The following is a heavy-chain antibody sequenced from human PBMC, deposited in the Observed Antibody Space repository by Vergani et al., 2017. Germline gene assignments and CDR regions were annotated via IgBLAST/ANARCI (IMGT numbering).Heavy chain of an antibody. J-gene: IGHJ5*02. CDR2: FDPEDGET. D-gene: IGHD2-8*01. CDR3: ARGGGILMVYATWFDP. Sequence: QVQLVQSGAEVKKPGASVKVSCKVSGYTLTELSMHWVRQAPGKGLEWMGGFDPEDGETIYAQKFQGRVTMTEDTSTDTAYMELSSLRSDDTAVYYCARGGGILMVYATWFDPWGQGTLVTVSS. V-gene: IGHV1-24*01. CDR1: GYTLTELS.